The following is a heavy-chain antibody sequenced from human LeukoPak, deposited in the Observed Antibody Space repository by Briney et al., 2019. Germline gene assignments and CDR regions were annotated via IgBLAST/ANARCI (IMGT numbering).Heavy chain of an antibody. CDR2: INHSGST. Sequence: SETLSLTCAVYGGSFSGYYWSWIRQPPGKGLEWIGEINHSGSTNYNPSLKSRVTISVDTSKNQFSLKVRSVTAADTAVYYCATLGYSYGTDYWGQGTLVTVSS. D-gene: IGHD5-18*01. CDR3: ATLGYSYGTDY. CDR1: GGSFSGYY. J-gene: IGHJ4*02. V-gene: IGHV4-34*01.